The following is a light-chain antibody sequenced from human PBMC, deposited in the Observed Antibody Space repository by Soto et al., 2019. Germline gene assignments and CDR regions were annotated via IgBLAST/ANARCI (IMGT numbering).Light chain of an antibody. V-gene: IGKV1-27*01. CDR2: YAS. Sequence: DIPMTQSPSSLSASVGDRVTLTCRASQDISQYLAWYQQRPGKVPKLLIYYASTLQSGVPSRFSGSGSGTEFTLTISSLQPEDVATYYCLKYTTDAPGTFGQWTKVE. CDR3: LKYTTDAPGT. CDR1: QDISQY. J-gene: IGKJ1*01.